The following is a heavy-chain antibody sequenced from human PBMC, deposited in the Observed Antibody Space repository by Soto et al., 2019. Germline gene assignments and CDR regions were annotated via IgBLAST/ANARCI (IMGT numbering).Heavy chain of an antibody. V-gene: IGHV4-61*01. D-gene: IGHD1-1*01. CDR1: GGSVSSGSNS. J-gene: IGHJ5*02. CDR2: MYYSGST. CDR3: ARNGGYENWFDP. Sequence: QVQLQESGPGLVKPSETLSLTCTVSGGSVSSGSNSWSWIRQPPGKGLEWIGCMYYSGSTNYNPALKCRVTISGDTSKNQFSLKLTSVTAADTAVYYCARNGGYENWFDPWGQGTLVTVSS.